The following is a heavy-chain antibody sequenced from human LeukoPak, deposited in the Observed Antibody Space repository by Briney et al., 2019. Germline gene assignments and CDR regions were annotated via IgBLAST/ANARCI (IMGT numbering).Heavy chain of an antibody. CDR3: AREAGPAYCSTTSCPNWFDP. D-gene: IGHD2-2*01. CDR1: RFTFSSSW. V-gene: IGHV3-7*05. Sequence: GGSLRLSCEASRFTFSSSWMSWVRQAPGKGLEWVANIKQDGSDKYYVDSVKGRFTISRDNAKNSLYLEMNSLRAEDTAVYYCAREAGPAYCSTTSCPNWFDPWGQGTLVTVSS. J-gene: IGHJ5*02. CDR2: IKQDGSDK.